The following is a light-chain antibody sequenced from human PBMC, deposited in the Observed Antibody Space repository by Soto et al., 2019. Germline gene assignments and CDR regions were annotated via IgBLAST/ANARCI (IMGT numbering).Light chain of an antibody. CDR3: QQYNNWWT. CDR1: QSVNRK. Sequence: EIVMTQSPATLSVSPGERATLSCRASQSVNRKLAWYQQKPGRAPRLLIYGASTRATGIPARFSGSGSGTEFPLTISSLQSEDFAVYYCQQYNNWWTFGQGTKVDIK. J-gene: IGKJ1*01. CDR2: GAS. V-gene: IGKV3-15*01.